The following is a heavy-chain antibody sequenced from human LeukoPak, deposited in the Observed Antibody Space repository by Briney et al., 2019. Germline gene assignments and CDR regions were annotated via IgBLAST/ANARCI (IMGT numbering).Heavy chain of an antibody. Sequence: GGSLRLSCAASGFTFSSHGMHWVRQAPGKGLEWVAVISYDGNKKYYADSVKGRFDISRDNSKNILYMQMNSLRTEDTAVYYCARDRDYYNSGGTMIDYWGRGTLVTVSS. D-gene: IGHD6-19*01. CDR2: ISYDGNKK. CDR3: ARDRDYYNSGGTMIDY. J-gene: IGHJ4*02. V-gene: IGHV3-30*03. CDR1: GFTFSSHG.